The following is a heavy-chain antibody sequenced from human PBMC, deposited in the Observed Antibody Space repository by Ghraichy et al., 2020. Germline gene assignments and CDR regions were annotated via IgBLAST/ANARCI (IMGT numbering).Heavy chain of an antibody. J-gene: IGHJ4*02. D-gene: IGHD1-26*01. CDR2: ISSSSSSI. V-gene: IGHV3-48*02. CDR3: ARLVGAPFDY. Sequence: GGSLRLSCAASGFTFNSYSMHWVRQAPGKGLEWVAYISSSSSSIFYADSVKGRFTISRDHAKNSLYLQMNSLRDEDTAVYYCARLVGAPFDYWGQGNLVTVSS. CDR1: GFTFNSYS.